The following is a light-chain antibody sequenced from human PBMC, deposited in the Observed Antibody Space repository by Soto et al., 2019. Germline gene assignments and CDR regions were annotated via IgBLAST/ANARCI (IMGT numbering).Light chain of an antibody. V-gene: IGKV3-11*02. CDR3: HQRTNWPSIT. CDR1: QSVSNY. J-gene: IGKJ5*01. Sequence: EIVLTQSPATLSLSPGETATLSCRASQSVSNYLASYQHKPGQAPRLLIYGASNRATGISARISGSGSGRDFSLTINSLEPEDSAVYYCHQRTNWPSITFGQGTRLEI. CDR2: GAS.